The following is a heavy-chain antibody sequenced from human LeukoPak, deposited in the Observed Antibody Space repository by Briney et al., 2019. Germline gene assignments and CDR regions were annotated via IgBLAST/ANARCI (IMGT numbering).Heavy chain of an antibody. CDR3: AKSVYGSGNY. CDR2: ISGGPT. CDR1: GFTISSYG. D-gene: IGHD3-10*01. V-gene: IGHV3-23*01. Sequence: GGSLRLSCAASGFTISSYGMIWVRQPPGKGLQWVSSISGGPTYYADSVKGRFTISRDNYKSIVSLQMNSLRAEDTVVYYCAKSVYGSGNYWGQGNLVTVSS. J-gene: IGHJ4*02.